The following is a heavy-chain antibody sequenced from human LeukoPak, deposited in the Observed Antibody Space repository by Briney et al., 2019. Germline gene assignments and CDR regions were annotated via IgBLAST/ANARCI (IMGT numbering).Heavy chain of an antibody. CDR1: DGSISSGSYY. Sequence: PSETLSLTCTVSDGSISSGSYYWGWIRQPPGKGPEWIGSIYYSGSTYYNPSLKSRVTISLDTSKNQFSLKLNSVTAADTSVYPCTRHFSGHWYRGFDYWGQGTLVTVSS. V-gene: IGHV4-39*01. CDR2: IYYSGST. J-gene: IGHJ4*02. D-gene: IGHD6-13*01. CDR3: TRHFSGHWYRGFDY.